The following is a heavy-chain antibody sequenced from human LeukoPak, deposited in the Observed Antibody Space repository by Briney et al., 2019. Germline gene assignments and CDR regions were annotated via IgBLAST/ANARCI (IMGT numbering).Heavy chain of an antibody. CDR1: GVSISSYY. CDR2: IYTSGST. V-gene: IGHV4-4*07. D-gene: IGHD2-2*01. J-gene: IGHJ6*02. Sequence: SETLSLTCTVSGVSISSYYWSWLRQPAGKGLEWIGRIYTSGSTKYNPSLKSRVTMSVDTYNKQFSLKQSSVTAAATPVYYCARERLYCSSTSCDPPGPAYYYYGMDVWGQGTTVTVSS. CDR3: ARERLYCSSTSCDPPGPAYYYYGMDV.